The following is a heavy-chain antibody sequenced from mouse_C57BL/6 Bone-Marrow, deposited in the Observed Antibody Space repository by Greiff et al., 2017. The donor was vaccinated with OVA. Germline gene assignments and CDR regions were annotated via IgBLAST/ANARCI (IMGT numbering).Heavy chain of an antibody. CDR1: YTFSRRVH. CDR3: SEDSAVYYCACTYYSNYYPYWYFDV. Sequence: VQLQQSGPELARPWASVKISCQAFYTFSRRVHFAIRDTNYWMQWVKQRPGQGLEWIGAIYPGNGDTSYNQKFKGKATLPADKSSSTAYMQLRSLTSEDSAVYYCACTYYSNYYPYWYFDVWGTGTTVTVSS. D-gene: IGHD2-5*01. J-gene: IGHJ1*03. CDR2: GQGLEWIG. V-gene: IGHV1-87*01.